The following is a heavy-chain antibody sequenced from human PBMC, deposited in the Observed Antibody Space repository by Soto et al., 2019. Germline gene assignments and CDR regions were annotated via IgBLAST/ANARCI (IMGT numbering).Heavy chain of an antibody. CDR2: IDWDDDK. J-gene: IGHJ4*02. CDR3: ARLTYNYYYDSSGYIYYFDY. V-gene: IGHV2-70*01. D-gene: IGHD3-22*01. Sequence: GSGPTLVNPTQTLTLTCTFSGFSLSTSGMCVSWIRQPPGKALEWLALIDWDDDKYCSTSLKTRLTISKDTSKNQVVLTMTNMDPVDTATYYCARLTYNYYYDSSGYIYYFDYWGQGTLVTVSS. CDR1: GFSLSTSGMC.